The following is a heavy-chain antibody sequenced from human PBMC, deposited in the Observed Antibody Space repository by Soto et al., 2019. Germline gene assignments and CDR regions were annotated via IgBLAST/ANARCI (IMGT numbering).Heavy chain of an antibody. CDR2: IIYDGSTK. V-gene: IGHV3-30*18. CDR1: GFTFSSYG. CDR3: AKDRMGAGVRGYFDY. D-gene: IGHD3-10*01. J-gene: IGHJ4*02. Sequence: QVQLVESGGGVVQPGRSLRLSCAASGFTFSSYGMHWVRQAPGKGLEWVAVIIYDGSTKYYADYVKGRFTISRDNSKSTLYLQMNSLRAEDTAVYYCAKDRMGAGVRGYFDYWGQGNPVTVSS.